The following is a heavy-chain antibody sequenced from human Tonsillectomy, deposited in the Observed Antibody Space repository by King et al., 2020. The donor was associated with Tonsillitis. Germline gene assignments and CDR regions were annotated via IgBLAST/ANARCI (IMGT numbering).Heavy chain of an antibody. Sequence: VQLVESGGGLVQPGGSLRLSCAASGFTFSSYSMNWVRQAPGKGLEWVSYITSTSDTIQYADSVKGRFTTSRDNAKNSLYLQMHSLRDEDTAIYYCARDLKNGDWSGTSCYEGWGYWGQGTLVTVSS. J-gene: IGHJ4*02. CDR1: GFTFSSYS. CDR3: ARDLKNGDWSGTSCYEGWGY. CDR2: ITSTSDTI. V-gene: IGHV3-48*02. D-gene: IGHD2-2*03.